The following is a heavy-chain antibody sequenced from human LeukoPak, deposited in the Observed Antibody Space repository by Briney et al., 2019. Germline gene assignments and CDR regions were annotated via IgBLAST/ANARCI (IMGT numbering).Heavy chain of an antibody. D-gene: IGHD3-10*01. CDR3: AIPAYYYGSGSYSNLPYY. Sequence: GGSLRLSCAASGFTVSTNYMSWVRQAPGKGLEWVSTISSGGATYYVDSVKGRFTISRDNAKNSLYLQMYSLRAEDTAVYYCAIPAYYYGSGSYSNLPYYWGQGTLVTVSS. V-gene: IGHV3-66*04. CDR1: GFTVSTNY. J-gene: IGHJ4*02. CDR2: ISSGGAT.